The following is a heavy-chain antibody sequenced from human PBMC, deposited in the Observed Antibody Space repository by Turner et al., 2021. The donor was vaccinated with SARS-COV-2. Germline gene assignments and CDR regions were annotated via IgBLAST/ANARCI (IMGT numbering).Heavy chain of an antibody. CDR3: AKGESQYCDY. Sequence: QVQLVESGGGVVEPGRSLRLSCAASGFTFSSYGMHWVRQAPGKGLEWVAVISYDGSNKYYADSVKGRFTISRDNSKNTLYLQMNSLRAEDTAVYYCAKGESQYCDYWGQGTLVTVSS. CDR2: ISYDGSNK. CDR1: GFTFSSYG. J-gene: IGHJ4*02. V-gene: IGHV3-30*18.